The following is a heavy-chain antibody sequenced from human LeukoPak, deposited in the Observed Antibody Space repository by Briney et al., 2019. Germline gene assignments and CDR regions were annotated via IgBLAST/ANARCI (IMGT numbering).Heavy chain of an antibody. CDR2: INSDGSST. CDR3: AKDSGRYWGWIDP. V-gene: IGHV3-74*01. CDR1: GFTFSSYW. D-gene: IGHD1-26*01. J-gene: IGHJ5*02. Sequence: PGGSLRLSCAASGFTFSSYWMHWVRQAPGKGLVWVSRINSDGSSTSYADSVKGRFTISRDNAKNTLYLQMNSLRDEDTAVYYCAKDSGRYWGWIDPWGQGTLVTVSS.